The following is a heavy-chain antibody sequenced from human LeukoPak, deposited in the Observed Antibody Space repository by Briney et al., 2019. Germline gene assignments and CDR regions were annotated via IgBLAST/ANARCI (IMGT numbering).Heavy chain of an antibody. CDR1: GYTFTSYG. Sequence: ASVTVSCTASGYTFTSYGISWVRQAPGQGLEWMGWISAYNGNTNYAQKLQGRVTMTTDTSTSTAYMELRSLRSDDTAVYYCARVVCSGGSCHSRDFGMDVWGQGTTVTVSS. D-gene: IGHD2-15*01. J-gene: IGHJ6*02. V-gene: IGHV1-18*01. CDR3: ARVVCSGGSCHSRDFGMDV. CDR2: ISAYNGNT.